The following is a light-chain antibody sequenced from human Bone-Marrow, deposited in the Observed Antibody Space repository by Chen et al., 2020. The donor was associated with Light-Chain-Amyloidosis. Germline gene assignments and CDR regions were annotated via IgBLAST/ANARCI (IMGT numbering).Light chain of an antibody. CDR2: DDS. Sequence: SYVLTQPSSVSGAPGQTATMACGGNNIGSTSVHWYQQMPGQAPLLVVDDDSDRPSGIPERLSGSNSGNTATLTISRVEAGDEADYYCQVWDRSSDRPVFGGGTKLTV. CDR1: NIGSTS. V-gene: IGLV3-21*02. CDR3: QVWDRSSDRPV. J-gene: IGLJ3*02.